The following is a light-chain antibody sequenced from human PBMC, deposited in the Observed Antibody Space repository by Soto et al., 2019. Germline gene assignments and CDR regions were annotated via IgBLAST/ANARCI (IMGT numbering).Light chain of an antibody. CDR1: SSDVGTYNL. CDR3: CSYAGSRTLV. Sequence: QSALTQPASLSGSPGQSITISCTGTSSDVGTYNLVSWYQQHPGKAPKLMIYEGSKRPSGVSNRLSGSKSGNTASLTISGRQAEDEADYYCCSYAGSRTLVFGGGTKLTVL. CDR2: EGS. J-gene: IGLJ2*01. V-gene: IGLV2-23*01.